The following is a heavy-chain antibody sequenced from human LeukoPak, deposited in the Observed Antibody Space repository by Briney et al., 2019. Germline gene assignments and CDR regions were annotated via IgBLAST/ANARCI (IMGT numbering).Heavy chain of an antibody. CDR1: GYTFTSYD. Sequence: ASVKVSCKASGYTFTSYDINWVRQATGQGLEWMGWINPNSGGTYSAQKFQGRVIMTRDTSIITAYMELRSLRSDDTAVYYCARGTTTTTLGYWGQGTLVTVSS. CDR3: ARGTTTTTLGY. V-gene: IGHV1-2*02. J-gene: IGHJ4*02. D-gene: IGHD4-11*01. CDR2: INPNSGGT.